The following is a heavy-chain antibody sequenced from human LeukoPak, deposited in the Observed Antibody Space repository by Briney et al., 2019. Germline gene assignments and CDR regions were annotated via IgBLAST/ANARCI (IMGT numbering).Heavy chain of an antibody. CDR3: ATFREERYGSGYYFDC. J-gene: IGHJ4*02. Sequence: SVKVSCKASGGTFSSYAISWVRQAPGQGLEWMGGIIPIFGTANYAQKSQGRVTITADKSTSTAYMELSSLRSEDTAVYYCATFREERYGSGYYFDCWGQGTLVTVSS. CDR1: GGTFSSYA. CDR2: IIPIFGTA. V-gene: IGHV1-69*06. D-gene: IGHD3-10*01.